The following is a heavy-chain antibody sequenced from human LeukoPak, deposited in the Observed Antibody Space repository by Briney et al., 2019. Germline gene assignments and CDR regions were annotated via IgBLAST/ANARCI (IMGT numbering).Heavy chain of an antibody. D-gene: IGHD2-15*01. V-gene: IGHV4-38-2*02. J-gene: IGHJ4*02. CDR1: GYSISSGYY. CDR3: ARGGGSGSPYWGLFRY. Sequence: PSETLSLTCTVSGYSISSGYYWGWIRQPPGKGLEWIGSIYHSGSTYYNPSLKSRVTISVDTSKNQFSLKLSSVTAADTAVYYCARGGGSGSPYWGLFRYWGQGTLVTVSS. CDR2: IYHSGST.